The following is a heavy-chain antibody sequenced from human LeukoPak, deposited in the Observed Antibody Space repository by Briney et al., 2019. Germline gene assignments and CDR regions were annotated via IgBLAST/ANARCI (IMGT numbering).Heavy chain of an antibody. Sequence: ASVKVSCKASGYTFTSYGISWVRQGPGQGLEWMGWISAYNGNTNYAQKLQGRVTMTTDTSTSTAYMELRSLRSDDTAVYYCARDSDYYDSSASGDYWGQGTLVTVSS. J-gene: IGHJ4*02. CDR1: GYTFTSYG. V-gene: IGHV1-18*01. CDR2: ISAYNGNT. CDR3: ARDSDYYDSSASGDY. D-gene: IGHD3-22*01.